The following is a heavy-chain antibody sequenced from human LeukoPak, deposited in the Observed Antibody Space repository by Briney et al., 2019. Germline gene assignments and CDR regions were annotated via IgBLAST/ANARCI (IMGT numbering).Heavy chain of an antibody. Sequence: PGGSQRLSCAASGFTFSSYAMSWVRQAPGEGLEWLSSISGSGGSTSYADSVKGRLTISRDNSKSTLYLQMNSLRAEDTAVYYCAKDRADQRHYVWGSYRRNYFEYWGEGNLGTVSS. CDR3: AKDRADQRHYVWGSYRRNYFEY. D-gene: IGHD3-16*02. J-gene: IGHJ4*02. CDR2: ISGSGGST. V-gene: IGHV3-23*01. CDR1: GFTFSSYA.